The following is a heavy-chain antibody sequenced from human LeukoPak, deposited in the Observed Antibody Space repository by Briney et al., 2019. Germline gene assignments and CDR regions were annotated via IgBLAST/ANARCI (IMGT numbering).Heavy chain of an antibody. CDR1: GYTFTSYG. CDR3: ARFVVVPAAINYYYYGMDG. D-gene: IGHD2-2*01. Sequence: ASVKVSCKASGYTFTSYGISWVRQAPGQGLEWMGWISAYNGNTNYAQKLQGRVTMTTDTSTSTAYMELRSLRSDDTAVYYCARFVVVPAAINYYYYGMDGWGQGTTLTDSS. J-gene: IGHJ6*02. V-gene: IGHV1-18*01. CDR2: ISAYNGNT.